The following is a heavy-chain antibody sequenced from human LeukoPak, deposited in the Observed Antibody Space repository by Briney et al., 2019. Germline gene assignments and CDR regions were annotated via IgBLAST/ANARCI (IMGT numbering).Heavy chain of an antibody. CDR2: IYYSGST. CDR3: ARGAFGELRDNWFDP. J-gene: IGHJ5*02. D-gene: IGHD3-10*01. CDR1: GGSISSGDYY. Sequence: SETLSLTCTVSGGSISSGDYYWSWIRQPPGKGLEWIGYIYYSGSTYYNPSLKSRVTISVDTSKNQFSLKLSSVTAADTAVYYCARGAFGELRDNWFDPWGQGTLVIVSS. V-gene: IGHV4-30-4*01.